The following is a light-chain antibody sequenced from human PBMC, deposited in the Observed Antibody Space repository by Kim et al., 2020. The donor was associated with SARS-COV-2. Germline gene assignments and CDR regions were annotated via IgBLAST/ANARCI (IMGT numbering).Light chain of an antibody. Sequence: DIVMTQSPDSLAVSLGERATINCKSSQSVLHSSNNKNYLAWYQQKPGQPPKLLIYWASTRESGVPDRFSGSGSGTDFTLTISSLQAEDVAVYYCQQYYSNPLSFGGGTKLEI. J-gene: IGKJ4*01. CDR2: WAS. CDR1: QSVLHSSNNKNY. CDR3: QQYYSNPLS. V-gene: IGKV4-1*01.